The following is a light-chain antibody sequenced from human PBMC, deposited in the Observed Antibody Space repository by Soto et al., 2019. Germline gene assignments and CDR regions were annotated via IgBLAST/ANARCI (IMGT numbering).Light chain of an antibody. CDR1: SSDVGGYNS. V-gene: IGLV2-14*03. CDR2: EVS. CDR3: SSYTSTSSYV. Sequence: QSMLTQPASVSGSPGQSITVSCTGTSSDVGGYNSVSWYQQHPGKPPKLIIYEVSNRPSGVSDRFSGSKSGNTASLTISGLQAEDEADYYCSSYTSTSSYVFATGTKVTVL. J-gene: IGLJ1*01.